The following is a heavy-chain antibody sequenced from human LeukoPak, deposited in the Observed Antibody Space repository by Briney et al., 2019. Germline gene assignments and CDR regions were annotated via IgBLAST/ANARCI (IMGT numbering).Heavy chain of an antibody. J-gene: IGHJ4*02. CDR2: IVPIFGTT. D-gene: IGHD5-12*01. V-gene: IGHV1-69*13. CDR1: GGTFSSYG. Sequence: SVKVSCKPSGGTFSSYGFSWVRQAPGQELEWMGGIVPIFGTTNYAQKFQGRVSITADESASTAYMDLSSLRSEDTAVYYCARVSDVVAQAFDYWGQGTLVTVSS. CDR3: ARVSDVVAQAFDY.